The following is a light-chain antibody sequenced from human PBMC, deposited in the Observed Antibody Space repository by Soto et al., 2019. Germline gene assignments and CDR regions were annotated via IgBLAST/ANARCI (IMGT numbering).Light chain of an antibody. CDR2: AAS. J-gene: IGKJ1*01. CDR3: QQYYSYPQT. Sequence: AIRMTQSPSSLSASTGDRVTITCRASHGISSYLAWYQQKPGKAPKLLIYAASTLQSGVPSRFSGSGSGTDFTLTISCLQSEDFATYYCQQYYSYPQTFGQGTKVEIK. V-gene: IGKV1-8*01. CDR1: HGISSY.